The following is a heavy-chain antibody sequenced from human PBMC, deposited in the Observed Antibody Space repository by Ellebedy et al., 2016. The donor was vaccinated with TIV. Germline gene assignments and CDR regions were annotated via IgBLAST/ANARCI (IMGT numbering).Heavy chain of an antibody. V-gene: IGHV4-34*01. J-gene: IGHJ4*02. CDR3: ASARGQYLYGSGSYFTN. D-gene: IGHD3-10*01. Sequence: MPSETLSLTCAVYGGSFTGYFWSWIRQPPGQGLEWIGEVNPSGTTNDNPSLKSRVTISVDTPKKQFYPRLTSVTAADTAVYYCASARGQYLYGSGSYFTNWGQGEMVTVSS. CDR1: GGSFTGYF. CDR2: VNPSGTT.